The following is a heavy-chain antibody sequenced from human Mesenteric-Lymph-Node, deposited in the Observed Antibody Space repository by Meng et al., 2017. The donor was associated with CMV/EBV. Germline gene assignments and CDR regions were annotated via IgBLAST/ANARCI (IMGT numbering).Heavy chain of an antibody. D-gene: IGHD4-17*01. CDR3: AREQYGDYGGDLGFDP. Sequence: ASVKVSCKASGYTFSTHDISWVRQAPGQGLEWMGWISAYIGNTNYAQKLQDRVTMTTDTSTSKAYMDLRSLRSDDTAVYYCAREQYGDYGGDLGFDPWGRGTLVTVSS. V-gene: IGHV1-18*01. CDR1: GYTFSTHD. J-gene: IGHJ5*02. CDR2: ISAYIGNT.